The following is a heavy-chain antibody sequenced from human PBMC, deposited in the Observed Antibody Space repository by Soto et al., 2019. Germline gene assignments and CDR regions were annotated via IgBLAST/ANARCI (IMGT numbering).Heavy chain of an antibody. V-gene: IGHV3-7*03. D-gene: IGHD1-26*01. CDR1: GFTFSSYW. CDR2: IKQDGSEN. CDR3: VSDLNSATHDI. J-gene: IGHJ3*02. Sequence: DVQLVESGGGLVQPGGSLRLSCAASGFTFSSYWMSWVRQAPGKGLEWVANIKQDGSENYYVDSVRGRFTISRDNAKNSLYLQMNSLRAEDTAVYYCVSDLNSATHDIWGQGTMVTVSS.